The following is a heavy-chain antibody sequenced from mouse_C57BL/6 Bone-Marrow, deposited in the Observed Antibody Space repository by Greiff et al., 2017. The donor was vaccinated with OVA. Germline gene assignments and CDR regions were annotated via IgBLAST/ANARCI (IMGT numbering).Heavy chain of an antibody. Sequence: QVQLQQPGAELVKPGASVKLSCKASGYTFTSYWMPWVKQRPGQGLEWIGEIDPSDSYTNYNQKFKGKATLTVDTSSSKAYMQLNSLTSEDSAVYYCASAVCAYWGQGTLVTVSA. CDR3: ASAVCAY. CDR1: GYTFTSYW. CDR2: IDPSDSYT. V-gene: IGHV1-50*01. J-gene: IGHJ3*01.